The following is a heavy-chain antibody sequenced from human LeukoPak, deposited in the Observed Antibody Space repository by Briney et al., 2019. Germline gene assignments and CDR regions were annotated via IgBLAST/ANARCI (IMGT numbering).Heavy chain of an antibody. CDR2: ISGSGGST. V-gene: IGHV3-23*01. CDR3: AKMSPGARYSGYDSSFDY. D-gene: IGHD5-12*01. CDR1: GFTFSSYA. J-gene: IGHJ4*02. Sequence: GGSLRLSCAASGFTFSSYAMSWVRQAPGKGLEWVSAISGSGGSTYYADSVKGRFTISRDNPKNTLYLQMNSLRAEDTAVYYCAKMSPGARYSGYDSSFDYWGQGTLVTVSS.